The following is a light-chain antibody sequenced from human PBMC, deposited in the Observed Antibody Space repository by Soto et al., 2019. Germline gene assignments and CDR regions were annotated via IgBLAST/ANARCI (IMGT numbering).Light chain of an antibody. V-gene: IGKV3-15*01. CDR2: GAS. Sequence: ELVMTQSPVTLSASPGERATLSCRASQSISNNLAWHQQQPGQAPRLLIYGASTRATGIPARFSGSGSGTEFTLTISSLQSEDFAVYYCQQYNKWPHTFGQGTKLEIK. J-gene: IGKJ2*01. CDR1: QSISNN. CDR3: QQYNKWPHT.